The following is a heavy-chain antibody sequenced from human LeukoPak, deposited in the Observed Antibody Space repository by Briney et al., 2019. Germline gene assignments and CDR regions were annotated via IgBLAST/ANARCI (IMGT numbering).Heavy chain of an antibody. J-gene: IGHJ6*02. CDR2: IYPGDSDT. CDR3: ATSCDTSSYNPNILRLDYCDGMDD. D-gene: IGHD5-12*01. V-gene: IGHV5-51*01. Sequence: GESLKISCTGSAYSSTTSLIGTVRQMPGKGLEWMGIIYPGDSDTRYSPSFQGQVTISADKSISTAYLQWGSIKASDTAMYYCATSCDTSSYNPNILRLDYCDGMDDWGQGTTVTVSS. CDR1: AYSSTTSL.